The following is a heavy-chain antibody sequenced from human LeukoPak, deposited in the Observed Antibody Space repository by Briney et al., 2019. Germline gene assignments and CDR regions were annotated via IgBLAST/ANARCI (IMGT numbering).Heavy chain of an antibody. J-gene: IGHJ4*02. V-gene: IGHV3-30-3*01. CDR1: GFTFSSYT. CDR3: ARDDMTVAGSYYFDY. D-gene: IGHD6-19*01. Sequence: GGSLRLSCAASGFTFSSYTMHWVRQAPGKGLEWVALISSDGNNKYYADSVKGRFTTSRDNSKNTLYLQMNSLRADDTAVYYCARDDMTVAGSYYFDYWGQGTLVTVSS. CDR2: ISSDGNNK.